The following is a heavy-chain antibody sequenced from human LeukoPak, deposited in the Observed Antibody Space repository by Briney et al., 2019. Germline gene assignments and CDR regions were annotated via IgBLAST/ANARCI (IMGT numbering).Heavy chain of an antibody. Sequence: GGSLRLSCAASGFTFSSYDMHWVRQATGKGLEWVSAIGTAGDTYYPGSVKGRFTISRENAKNSLYLQMNSLRAGDTAVYYCARHAGVRYDRSKGAFDIWGQGTMVTVSS. D-gene: IGHD3-22*01. CDR3: ARHAGVRYDRSKGAFDI. CDR1: GFTFSSYD. CDR2: IGTAGDT. V-gene: IGHV3-13*01. J-gene: IGHJ3*02.